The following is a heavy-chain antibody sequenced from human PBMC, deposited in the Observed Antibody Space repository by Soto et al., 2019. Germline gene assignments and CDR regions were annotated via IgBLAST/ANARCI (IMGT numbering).Heavy chain of an antibody. CDR2: INHSGST. J-gene: IGHJ4*02. V-gene: IGHV4-34*01. CDR1: GGSFSCYY. CDR3: ARVQGAARPDVPDY. D-gene: IGHD6-6*01. Sequence: PSETLSLTCAVYGGSFSCYYWSWIRQPPGKGLEWIGEINHSGSTNYNPSLKSRVTISVDTSKNQFSLKLSSVTAADTAVYYCARVQGAARPDVPDYWGQGTLVTAPQ.